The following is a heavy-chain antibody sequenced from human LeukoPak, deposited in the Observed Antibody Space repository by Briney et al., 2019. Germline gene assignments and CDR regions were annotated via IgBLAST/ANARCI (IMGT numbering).Heavy chain of an antibody. V-gene: IGHV3-7*01. D-gene: IGHD3-10*01. CDR2: IKQDRSED. CDR3: ARTGNYFDY. CDR1: GFTVSSYW. Sequence: GGSLRLSCAASGFTVSSYWMSWVRQAPGKGLEWVANIKQDRSEDNYVDSVKGRFTISRDNAKNSLYLQMNSLRTEDTAVYYCARTGNYFDYWGQGTLVTVSS. J-gene: IGHJ4*02.